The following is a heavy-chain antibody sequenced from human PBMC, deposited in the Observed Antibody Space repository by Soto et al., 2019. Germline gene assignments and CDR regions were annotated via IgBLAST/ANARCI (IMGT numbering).Heavy chain of an antibody. D-gene: IGHD3-10*01. V-gene: IGHV4-31*01. Sequence: QVQLQESGTGLVRPSQTLSLTCTVSGVSVTSGGYYWSWIRHLPGKGLEWIGYIHNSGSTYYNPSPWMPVSISRDTSKNEFSLRLSSVTAADTAVYYWARVRGSGSYFYGMDVWGQGTTVTVSS. CDR1: GVSVTSGGYY. J-gene: IGHJ6*02. CDR2: IHNSGST. CDR3: ARVRGSGSYFYGMDV.